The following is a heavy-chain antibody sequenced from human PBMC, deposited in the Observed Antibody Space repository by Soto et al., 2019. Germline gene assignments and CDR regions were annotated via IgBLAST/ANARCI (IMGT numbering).Heavy chain of an antibody. CDR2: IIPILGIA. CDR1: GGAFSSYT. J-gene: IGHJ5*02. D-gene: IGHD6-19*01. Sequence: GASVKVSCKASGGAFSSYTISWVRQAPGQGLEWMGRIIPILGIANYAQKFQGRVTITADKSTSTAYMELSSLRSEDMAVYYCARRIAVTDYRFAPWGQGTLVTVSS. CDR3: ARRIAVTDYRFAP. V-gene: IGHV1-69*02.